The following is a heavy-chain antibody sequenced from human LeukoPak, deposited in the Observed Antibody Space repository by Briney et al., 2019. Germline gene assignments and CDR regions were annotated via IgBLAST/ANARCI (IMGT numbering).Heavy chain of an antibody. Sequence: QPGGSLRLSCAASGFTVSSNYMSWVRQAPGKGLEWVSVIYSGGSTYYADSVKGRFTISRDNSKNTLYPQMNSLRAEDTAVYYCARALGYCSTTNCYVYFDYWGQGTLVTVSS. CDR3: ARALGYCSTTNCYVYFDY. D-gene: IGHD2-2*01. CDR2: IYSGGST. V-gene: IGHV3-66*01. CDR1: GFTVSSNY. J-gene: IGHJ4*02.